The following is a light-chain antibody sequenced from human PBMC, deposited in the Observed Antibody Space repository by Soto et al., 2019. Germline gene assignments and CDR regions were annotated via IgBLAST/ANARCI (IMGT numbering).Light chain of an antibody. CDR2: DVY. Sequence: QSALTQPHSVSGSRGQSFTISCRGITPTNFVSWYQECPGKPPKLIIYDVYKRPSGVPARFSATKSDDTASLTISGLQADDEAIYFCSSFAATHILFFGGGTQLTVL. J-gene: IGLJ2*01. CDR3: SSFAATHILF. V-gene: IGLV2-11*01. CDR1: TPTNF.